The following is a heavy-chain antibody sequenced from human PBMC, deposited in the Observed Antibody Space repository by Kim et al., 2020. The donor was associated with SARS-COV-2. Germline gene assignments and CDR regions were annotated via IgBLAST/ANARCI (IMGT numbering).Heavy chain of an antibody. Sequence: GGSLRLSCAASGFTFSDHAMNWVRQAPGKGLEWISYINSESKGLYYADSVKGRFTISRDNARNSLFLQMNGLRDEDTAVYYCARAESSNWDFDYWGQGTAVTVSS. J-gene: IGHJ4*02. CDR1: GFTFSDHA. V-gene: IGHV3-48*02. CDR2: INSESKGL. D-gene: IGHD4-4*01. CDR3: ARAESSNWDFDY.